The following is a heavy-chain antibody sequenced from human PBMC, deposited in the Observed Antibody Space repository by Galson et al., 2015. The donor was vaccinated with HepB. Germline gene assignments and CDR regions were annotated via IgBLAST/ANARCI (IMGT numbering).Heavy chain of an antibody. CDR1: GFTXSGSA. Sequence: SLRLSXXXSGFTXSGSAIHWVRQASGKGPEXXXRIRSKDNDYATSYVESLKGRFTISRDDSRNXAYLHMKSLKTEDTAVYYCTRMGDFSGYSSKWGQGTLVTVSS. D-gene: IGHD5-12*01. CDR3: TRMGDFSGYSSK. CDR2: IRSKDNDYAT. V-gene: IGHV3-73*01. J-gene: IGHJ4*02.